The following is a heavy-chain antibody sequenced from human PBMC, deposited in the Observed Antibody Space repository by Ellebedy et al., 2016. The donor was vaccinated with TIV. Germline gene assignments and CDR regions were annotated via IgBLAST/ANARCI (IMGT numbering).Heavy chain of an antibody. D-gene: IGHD5-24*01. CDR3: ARKERDGYNH. Sequence: GGSLRLSCAASGFTFSSYAMSWVRQAPGKGLEWVGFIRSKAYGGTTEYAASVKGRFTISRDDSKSIAYLQMNSLRAEDTAVYYCARKERDGYNHWGQGTLVTVSS. J-gene: IGHJ5*02. CDR2: IRSKAYGGTT. CDR1: GFTFSSYA. V-gene: IGHV3-71*01.